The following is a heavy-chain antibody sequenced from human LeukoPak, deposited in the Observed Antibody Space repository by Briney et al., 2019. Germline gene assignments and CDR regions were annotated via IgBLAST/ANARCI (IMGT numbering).Heavy chain of an antibody. CDR3: ARQGDYDFWSDYYTAGWFDP. D-gene: IGHD3-3*01. J-gene: IGHJ5*02. CDR1: GYSFTSYW. CDR2: IYPGDSDT. Sequence: GESLKISCKGSGYSFTSYWIGWVRQMPGKGLEWMGIIYPGDSDTRYSPSFQGQVTISADKSISTAYLQWSSLKASDTAMYYCARQGDYDFWSDYYTAGWFDPWGQGTLVTVSS. V-gene: IGHV5-51*01.